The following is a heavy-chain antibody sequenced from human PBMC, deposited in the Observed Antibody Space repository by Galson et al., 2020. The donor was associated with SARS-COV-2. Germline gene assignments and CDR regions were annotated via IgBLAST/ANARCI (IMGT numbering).Heavy chain of an antibody. CDR1: GGSISTTSYF. Sequence: SETLSLTCTVSGGSISTTSYFWGWIRQPPGKGLEWIGTIYYSGTTYYNPSLRSRVTISVDTSRNQFSLKLNSVTAADTSVYYCARRGCTVTMQHFDLCGRGT. V-gene: IGHV4-39*01. CDR3: ARRGCTVTMQHFDL. D-gene: IGHD4-17*01. J-gene: IGHJ2*01. CDR2: IYYSGTT.